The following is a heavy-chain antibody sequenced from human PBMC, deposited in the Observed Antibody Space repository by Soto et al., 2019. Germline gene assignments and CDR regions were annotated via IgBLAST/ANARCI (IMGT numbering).Heavy chain of an antibody. CDR2: IYYSGST. CDR1: GGSISSGGYY. D-gene: IGHD6-13*01. J-gene: IGHJ5*02. Sequence: NPSETLSLTCTVSGGSISSGGYYWSWIRQHPGKGLEWIGYIYYSGSTYYNPSLKSRVTISVDTSKNQFSLKLSSVTAADTAVYYCARVTVAAAGNNWFNPWGQGTLVTVSS. V-gene: IGHV4-31*03. CDR3: ARVTVAAAGNNWFNP.